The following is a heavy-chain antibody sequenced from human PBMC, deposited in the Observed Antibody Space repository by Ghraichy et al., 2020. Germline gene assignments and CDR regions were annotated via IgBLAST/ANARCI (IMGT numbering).Heavy chain of an antibody. D-gene: IGHD2-21*02. V-gene: IGHV3-9*01. CDR3: AKDSFTTREVTAVKSHVDD. J-gene: IGHJ4*01. CDR2: ISWNSDNI. CDR1: GFTFGDFA. Sequence: GGSLRLSCEASGFTFGDFAMHWVRQAPGKGLEWVSGISWNSDNIGYADSVKGRFTISRDNAKNSLYLQMNSLRPEDTAFYYCAKDSFTTREVTAVKSHVDDWGQGTLVTASS.